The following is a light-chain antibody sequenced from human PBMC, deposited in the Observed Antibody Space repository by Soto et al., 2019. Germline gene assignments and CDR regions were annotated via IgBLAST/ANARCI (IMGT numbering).Light chain of an antibody. CDR2: GAS. J-gene: IGKJ1*01. CDR1: PNVGNN. CDR3: QQFKNWPTWT. V-gene: IGKV3-15*01. Sequence: EIVRTQSPASLSVSQGERATLSCRASPNVGNNLVWYQQKPGQAPRLLIYGASTRAAGIPDRFSGSGSGTEFTLTISGLQSDDFAVYYGQQFKNWPTWTFGQGTKVDIK.